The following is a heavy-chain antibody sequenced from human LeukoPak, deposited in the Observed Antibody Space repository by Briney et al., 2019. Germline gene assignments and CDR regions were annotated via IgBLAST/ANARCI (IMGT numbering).Heavy chain of an antibody. J-gene: IGHJ5*02. D-gene: IGHD6-6*01. CDR2: IYYSGST. CDR1: GGSISSGGYY. Sequence: SETLSLTCTVSGGSISSGGYYWSWIRQHPGKGLVWIGYIYYSGSTYYNPSLKSRVTISVDTSKNQFSLKLSSVTAADTAVYYCARGVEEQLVRTGWFDPWGQGTLVTVSS. V-gene: IGHV4-31*03. CDR3: ARGVEEQLVRTGWFDP.